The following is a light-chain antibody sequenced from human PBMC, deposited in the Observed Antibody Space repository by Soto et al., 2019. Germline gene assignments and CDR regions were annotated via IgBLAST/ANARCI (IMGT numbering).Light chain of an antibody. CDR2: EGS. CDR3: CSYAGSSYV. Sequence: QSALTQPASVSGSRGQSITISCPGTSSDVGSYNRVSWYQQHPGKAPKLMIYEGSNRPSGISNRFSGSKSGNTASLTISGLQAEDEADYYCCSYAGSSYVFGTGTKLTVL. CDR1: SSDVGSYNR. J-gene: IGLJ1*01. V-gene: IGLV2-23*01.